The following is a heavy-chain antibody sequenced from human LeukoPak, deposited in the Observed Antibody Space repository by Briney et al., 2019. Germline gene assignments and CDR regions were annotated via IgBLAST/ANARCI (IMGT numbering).Heavy chain of an antibody. CDR1: GGTFSSYA. CDR2: IIPIFGTA. V-gene: IGHV1-69*13. J-gene: IGHJ4*02. D-gene: IGHD3-22*01. CDR3: ARELYYYDSSGYYSIQPFDY. Sequence: VKVSCKASGGTFSSYAISWVRQAPGQGLEWMGGIIPIFGTANYAQKFQGRVAITADESTSTAYMELSSLRSEDTAVYYCARELYYYDSSGYYSIQPFDYWGQGTLVTVSS.